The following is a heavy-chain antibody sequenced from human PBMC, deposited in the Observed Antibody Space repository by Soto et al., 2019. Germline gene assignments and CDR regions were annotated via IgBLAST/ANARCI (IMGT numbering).Heavy chain of an antibody. D-gene: IGHD5-12*01. V-gene: IGHV3-11*01. CDR1: GFTFSDYY. J-gene: IGHJ3*02. CDR3: ARASEAYSGYLMDAFDI. CDR2: ISSSGSTI. Sequence: GGSLRLSCAASGFTFSDYYMSWIRQAPGKGLEWVSYISSSGSTIYYADSVKGRFTISRDNAKNSLYLQMNSLRAEDTAVYYCARASEAYSGYLMDAFDIWGQGTMVTVSS.